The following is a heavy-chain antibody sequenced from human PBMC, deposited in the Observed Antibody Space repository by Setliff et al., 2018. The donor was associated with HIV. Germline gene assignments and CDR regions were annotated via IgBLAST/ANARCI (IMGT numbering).Heavy chain of an antibody. Sequence: PSETLSLTCTVSGGSISSYYWSWIRQPPGKGLEWIGYIYDSGSPEYNPSLKSRVTISIDTSKNQFSLKLKAVTAADTAVYYCARDQGIVATTRVMDVWGKGTTVTVSS. CDR1: GGSISSYY. CDR2: IYDSGSP. J-gene: IGHJ6*03. D-gene: IGHD1-7*01. V-gene: IGHV4-4*08. CDR3: ARDQGIVATTRVMDV.